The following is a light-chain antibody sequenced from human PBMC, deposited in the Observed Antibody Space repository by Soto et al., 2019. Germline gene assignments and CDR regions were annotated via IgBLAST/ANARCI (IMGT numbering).Light chain of an antibody. V-gene: IGKV3-20*01. Sequence: EIVLTQSPGTLSLSPGERATLSYRASQSVSSSYLAWYQQKPDQAPRLLIYGASIRATGIPDRFSGSGSGTDFTLTISKLEPEDFAVYYCQHYGSSPYTFGQGTKLEIK. CDR2: GAS. J-gene: IGKJ2*01. CDR1: QSVSSSY. CDR3: QHYGSSPYT.